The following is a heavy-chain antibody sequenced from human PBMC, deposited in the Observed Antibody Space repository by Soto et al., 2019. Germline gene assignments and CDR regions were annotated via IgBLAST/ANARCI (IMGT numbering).Heavy chain of an antibody. Sequence: SATLSLTPSVSGGSLSKEYCSWIRRPAGKGRERLGRISTSGHVLSKVSLRSSLTISVDMSLNHISLNLSSATAADTAVYCGGRDNNDFWSLYPLSFDYWGQGALVTVSS. D-gene: IGHD3-3*01. CDR3: GRDNNDFWSLYPLSFDY. V-gene: IGHV4-4*07. CDR2: ISTSGHV. CDR1: GGSLSKEY. J-gene: IGHJ4*02.